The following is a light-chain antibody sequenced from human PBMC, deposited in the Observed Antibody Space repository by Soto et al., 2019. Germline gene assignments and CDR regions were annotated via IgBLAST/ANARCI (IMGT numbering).Light chain of an antibody. J-gene: IGKJ1*01. CDR3: QQANSFPWT. CDR2: SAS. CDR1: QDISTW. Sequence: DIQMTQSPSSVSASVGDRVTITCRASQDISTWLAWYQRKPGKAPKLLIYSASSLQTGVPSTFSGRGSGTDFTLTISSLQPGDFATYYCQQANSFPWTFGQGTKVEIK. V-gene: IGKV1-12*01.